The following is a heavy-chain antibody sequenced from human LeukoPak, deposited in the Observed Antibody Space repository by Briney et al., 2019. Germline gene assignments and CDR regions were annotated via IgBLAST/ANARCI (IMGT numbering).Heavy chain of an antibody. CDR3: AKDQCSTSSWLACRFFDY. J-gene: IGHJ4*02. D-gene: IGHD2-2*01. CDR1: GFTLSNHW. V-gene: IGHV3-7*01. CDR2: IKQDGIEK. Sequence: GGSLRLSCAASGFTLSNHWMIWVRQAPGKGLECVANIKQDGIEKYYLDSVKGRFTISRDNAKNTLYLQMNSLRVEDTAMYYCAKDQCSTSSWLACRFFDYWGQGSLVTVSS.